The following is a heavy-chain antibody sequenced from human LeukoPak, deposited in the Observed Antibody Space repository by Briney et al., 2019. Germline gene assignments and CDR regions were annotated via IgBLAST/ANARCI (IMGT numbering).Heavy chain of an antibody. D-gene: IGHD1-26*01. J-gene: IGHJ4*02. CDR3: ARFGIVELDY. CDR1: GGSISSGGYY. V-gene: IGHV3-7*01. Sequence: ETLSLTCTVSGGSISSGGYYWSWVRQAPGKGLEWVANIKQDGSEKYYVDSVKGRFTISRDNAKNSLYLQMNSLRAEDTAVYYCARFGIVELDYWGQGTLVTVSS. CDR2: IKQDGSEK.